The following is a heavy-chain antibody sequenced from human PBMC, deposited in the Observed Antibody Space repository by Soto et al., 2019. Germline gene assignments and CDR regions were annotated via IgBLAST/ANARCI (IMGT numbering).Heavy chain of an antibody. CDR3: ARYGSGECNRGSCYSPFDY. J-gene: IGHJ4*02. CDR1: GDSIMRDSYY. CDR2: IYYSGST. V-gene: IGHV4-30-4*08. Sequence: SETLSLTCTVSGDSIMRDSYYWNWIRQPPGKGLEWIGYIYYSGSTYYNPSLRSRVTISVDTSKNQFSLKLSSVTAADTAVYYCARYGSGECNRGSCYSPFDYWGQGTLVTVSS. D-gene: IGHD2-15*01.